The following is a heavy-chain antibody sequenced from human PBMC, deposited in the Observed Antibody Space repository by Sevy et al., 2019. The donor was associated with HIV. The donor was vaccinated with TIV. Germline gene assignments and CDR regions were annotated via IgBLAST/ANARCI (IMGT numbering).Heavy chain of an antibody. CDR1: GFAFTNYYA. V-gene: IGHV3-30-3*01. D-gene: IGHD4-17*01. Sequence: GGSLRLSCTASGFAFTNYYAMHWVRQAPGKGLEWVALISYDGSHKFYADSVKGRFTLPRDNFKNTLYLQMNGLTTEDTAVYYCARPRANYVDHYFFYAMDVWGQGTTVTVSS. CDR2: ISYDGSHK. CDR3: ARPRANYVDHYFFYAMDV. J-gene: IGHJ6*02.